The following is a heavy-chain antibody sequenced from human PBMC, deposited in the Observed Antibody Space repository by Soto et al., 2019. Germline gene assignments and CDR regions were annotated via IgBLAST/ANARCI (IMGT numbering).Heavy chain of an antibody. Sequence: SETLSLTCTVSGGSISSGDYYWSWIRQPPGKGLEWIGYIYYSGSTYYNPSLKSRVTISVDTSKNQFSLKLSSVTAADTAVYYCARVYYDFWSGYPNWFDPWGQGTLVTVSS. D-gene: IGHD3-3*01. CDR3: ARVYYDFWSGYPNWFDP. CDR2: IYYSGST. CDR1: GGSISSGDYY. V-gene: IGHV4-30-4*01. J-gene: IGHJ5*02.